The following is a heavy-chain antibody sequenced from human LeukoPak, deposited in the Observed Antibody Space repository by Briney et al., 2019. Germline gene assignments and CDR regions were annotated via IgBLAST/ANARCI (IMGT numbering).Heavy chain of an antibody. V-gene: IGHV3-48*01. CDR1: GFTFSTYS. Sequence: GGSLRLSCAASGFTFSTYSMNWVRQAPGKGLEWVSYISGSSGAIYYADSVKGRFTISRDNAKSSLYLQMNSLTVEDTAIYYCARDQCSSGTCYGYYFDYWGQGTLVTVSS. J-gene: IGHJ4*02. D-gene: IGHD2-15*01. CDR3: ARDQCSSGTCYGYYFDY. CDR2: ISGSSGAI.